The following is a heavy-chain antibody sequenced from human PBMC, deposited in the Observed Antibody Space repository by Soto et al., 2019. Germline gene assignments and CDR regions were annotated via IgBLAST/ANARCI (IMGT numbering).Heavy chain of an antibody. V-gene: IGHV3-30-3*01. D-gene: IGHD3-22*01. J-gene: IGHJ4*02. CDR3: ARDLYSDSSGTLDY. CDR2: ISYDGSNK. CDR1: GFTFSSYA. Sequence: QVQLVESGGGVVQPGRSLRLSCAASGFTFSSYAMHWVRQAPGKGLEWVAVISYDGSNKYYADSVKGRINISRANSNNPLYLQMNSLRAEDTAVYYCARDLYSDSSGTLDYWGQGTLVTVSS.